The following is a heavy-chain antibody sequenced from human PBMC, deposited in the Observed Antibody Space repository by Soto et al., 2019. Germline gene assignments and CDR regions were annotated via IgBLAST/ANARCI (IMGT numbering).Heavy chain of an antibody. V-gene: IGHV3-73*01. CDR2: IRSKANSHAT. CDR3: TSHTSQVASPVK. CDR1: GFTFSGSA. D-gene: IGHD5-12*01. Sequence: GGSLRLSCAASGFTFSGSAMHWVRQASGKGLEWVGRIRSKANSHATAYAASVKGRFTISRDDSKNTAYLQMNSLKTEDTAVYYCTSHTSQVASPVKWGQGTMVTVSS. J-gene: IGHJ3*01.